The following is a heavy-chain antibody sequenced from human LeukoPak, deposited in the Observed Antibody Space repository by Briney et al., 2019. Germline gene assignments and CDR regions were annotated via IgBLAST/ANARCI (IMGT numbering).Heavy chain of an antibody. D-gene: IGHD3-16*02. CDR3: ARANSYDYVWESYRSKTQYYFDY. V-gene: IGHV4-4*07. Sequence: PSETLSLTCTVSGGSISSYYWSWIRQPAGKGLEWIGRIYTSGSTNYNPSLKSRVTMSVDTSKNQFSLKLSSVTAADTAVYYCARANSYDYVWESYRSKTQYYFDYWGQGTLVTVSS. CDR2: IYTSGST. CDR1: GGSISSYY. J-gene: IGHJ4*02.